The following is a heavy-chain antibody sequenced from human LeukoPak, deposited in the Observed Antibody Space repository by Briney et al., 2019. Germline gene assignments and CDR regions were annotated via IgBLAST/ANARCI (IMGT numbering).Heavy chain of an antibody. J-gene: IGHJ4*02. D-gene: IGHD1-7*01. CDR2: INPSGGTT. CDR3: ARVWNYAGPDY. CDR1: GYTFTSYY. Sequence: GASVKVSCKASGYTFTSYYMHWVRQAPGQGLEWMGIINPSGGTTSYAQKFQGRVTMTRDTSISTAYMELSRLRSDDTAVYYCARVWNYAGPDYWGQGTLVTVSS. V-gene: IGHV1-46*01.